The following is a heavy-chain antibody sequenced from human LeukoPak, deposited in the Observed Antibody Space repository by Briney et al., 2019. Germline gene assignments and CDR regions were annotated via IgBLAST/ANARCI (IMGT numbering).Heavy chain of an antibody. CDR1: GFTFSDYY. Sequence: GGSLRLSCAASGFTFSDYYMNWIRQAPGKGLEWVSYLSSSGRTIYYADSVKGRFTISRDNAKNSPYLQMNSLRAEDTAVYYCANLATVTTRGVFDIWGQGTMVTISS. CDR2: LSSSGRTI. J-gene: IGHJ3*02. D-gene: IGHD4-17*01. CDR3: ANLATVTTRGVFDI. V-gene: IGHV3-11*04.